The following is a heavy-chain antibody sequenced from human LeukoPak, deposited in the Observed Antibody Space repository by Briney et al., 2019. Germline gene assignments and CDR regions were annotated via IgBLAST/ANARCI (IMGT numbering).Heavy chain of an antibody. CDR3: ATRDDSPRDYYYYGMDV. CDR2: IYYSGST. D-gene: IGHD1-1*01. J-gene: IGHJ6*02. V-gene: IGHV4-59*08. CDR1: GGSISSYY. Sequence: SETLSLTCTVSGGSISSYYWSWIRQPPGKGLEWIGYIYYSGSTNYNPSLKSRVTISVDTSKNQFSLRLSSVTAADTAVYYCATRDDSPRDYYYYGMDVWGQGTTVTVSS.